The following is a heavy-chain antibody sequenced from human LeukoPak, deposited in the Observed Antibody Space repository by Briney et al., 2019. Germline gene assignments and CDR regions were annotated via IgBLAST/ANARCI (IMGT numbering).Heavy chain of an antibody. CDR2: ISWEGGST. CDR3: AKEGFSGDGYNYWAYYYYMDV. J-gene: IGHJ6*03. V-gene: IGHV3-43D*04. D-gene: IGHD5-24*01. CDR1: VFTFDGYS. Sequence: GGSLRLSCVASVFTFDGYSIHALRQAPGRGLAWVSLISWEGGSTYYADSVKGRFTISRDNSKNSLYLQMNSLRAEDTALYYCAKEGFSGDGYNYWAYYYYMDVWGKGTTVTVSS.